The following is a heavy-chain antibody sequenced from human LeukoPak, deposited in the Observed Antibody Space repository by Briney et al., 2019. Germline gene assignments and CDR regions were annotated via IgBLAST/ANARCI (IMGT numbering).Heavy chain of an antibody. J-gene: IGHJ4*02. Sequence: GASVKVSCKASGYTFTGYYVHWVRQAPGQGLEWMGWIIPNSGDTNCAQKFQDRVTLTRDTSINTAYMELSRLRSDDTAIYYCARIPEMATIKGLHYWGQGTLVTVSS. D-gene: IGHD5-24*01. CDR2: IIPNSGDT. CDR3: ARIPEMATIKGLHY. V-gene: IGHV1-2*02. CDR1: GYTFTGYY.